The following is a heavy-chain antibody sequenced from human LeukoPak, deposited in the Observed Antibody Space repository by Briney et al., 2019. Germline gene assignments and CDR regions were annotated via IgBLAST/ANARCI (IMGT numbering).Heavy chain of an antibody. CDR2: MSGSDTGS. J-gene: IGHJ4*02. CDR3: AKKGYYDGSGYYMYYFDH. D-gene: IGHD3-22*01. Sequence: GGSLRLSCVASGFTLSSYSMSWVRQAPGKGLEWVSAMSGSDTGSWYADSVKGRFTISRDTSKNTLYLQMNSLRAEDTAVYYCAKKGYYDGSGYYMYYFDHWGQGTLVTVSS. CDR1: GFTLSSYS. V-gene: IGHV3-23*01.